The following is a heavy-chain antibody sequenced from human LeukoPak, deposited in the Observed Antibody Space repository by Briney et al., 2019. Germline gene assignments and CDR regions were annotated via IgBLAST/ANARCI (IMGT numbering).Heavy chain of an antibody. CDR1: GDSISSSSYS. Sequence: SETLSLTCTVSGDSISSSSYSWGWIRQPPGKGLGWIGSISYSGSTYYNPSLKSRVTISVDTSKNQFSLRLNSVTAADTAVYYCARLTGSTWYRDRRYFDYWGQGTLVTVSS. J-gene: IGHJ4*02. CDR3: ARLTGSTWYRDRRYFDY. CDR2: ISYSGST. V-gene: IGHV4-39*01. D-gene: IGHD6-13*01.